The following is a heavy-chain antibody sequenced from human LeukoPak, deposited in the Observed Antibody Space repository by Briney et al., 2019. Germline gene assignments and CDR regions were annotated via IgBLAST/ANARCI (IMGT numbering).Heavy chain of an antibody. D-gene: IGHD2-21*01. J-gene: IGHJ3*02. CDR2: ISGSGGST. Sequence: LPGGSLRLSCAASGFTFSSYAMSWVRQAPGKGLEWVSAISGSGGSTYYADSVKGRFTISRDNSKNTLCLQMNSLRAEDTAVYYCAKGCGGDCYSDEDDAFDIWGQGTMVTVSS. V-gene: IGHV3-23*01. CDR1: GFTFSSYA. CDR3: AKGCGGDCYSDEDDAFDI.